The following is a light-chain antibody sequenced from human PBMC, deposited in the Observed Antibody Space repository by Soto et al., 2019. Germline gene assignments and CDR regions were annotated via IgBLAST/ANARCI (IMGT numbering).Light chain of an antibody. CDR1: SGHSTYA. J-gene: IGLJ2*01. V-gene: IGLV4-69*01. Sequence: QLVLTQSPSVSASLGASVKLTCTLSSGHSTYAIAWHQQQPEKGPRYLMKVNSDGRHTKGDGIPDRFSASSSGAERYLTISSLQSEDEADYYCQTWGTGIRVFGGGTKLTVL. CDR3: QTWGTGIRV. CDR2: VNSDGRH.